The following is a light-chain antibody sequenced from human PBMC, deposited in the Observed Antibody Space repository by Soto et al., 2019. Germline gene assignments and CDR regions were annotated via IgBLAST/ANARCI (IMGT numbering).Light chain of an antibody. Sequence: EIVLTQSPGTLSLSPGERATLSCRASQSVDSTYLAWYQQKPGQAPRLLIYGASSRAAGIPDRFSGSGSGTDFTLTVSRLEPEDFAVYYWQHYGSSMYTFGQGTKLEIK. V-gene: IGKV3-20*01. J-gene: IGKJ2*01. CDR1: QSVDSTY. CDR3: QHYGSSMYT. CDR2: GAS.